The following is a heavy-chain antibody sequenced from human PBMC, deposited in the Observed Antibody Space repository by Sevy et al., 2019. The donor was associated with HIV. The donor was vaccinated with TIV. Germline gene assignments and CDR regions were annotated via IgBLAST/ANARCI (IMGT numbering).Heavy chain of an antibody. CDR2: IWFDGSNT. J-gene: IGHJ4*02. D-gene: IGHD4-17*01. CDR3: ARDLEFYDSGDYGPAFMPDY. CDR1: GFTFSSYG. Sequence: GGSLRLSCAASGFTFSSYGMHWVRQGPGKGLEWVAVIWFDGSNTYYADSVKGRFTISRDIAKNTLHLQMNSLRAEDTAVYYCARDLEFYDSGDYGPAFMPDYWGQGTLDTVSS. V-gene: IGHV3-33*01.